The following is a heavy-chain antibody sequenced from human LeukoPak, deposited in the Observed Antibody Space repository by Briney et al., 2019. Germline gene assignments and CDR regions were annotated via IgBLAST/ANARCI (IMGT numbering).Heavy chain of an antibody. CDR1: GGSISSSDYH. CDR3: SRERTSSAAY. D-gene: IGHD2-2*01. CDR2: IYYTGTT. J-gene: IGHJ4*01. Sequence: SETLSLTCTVSGGSISSSDYHWGWVRQPPGKGLEWIGSIYYTGTTYYNPSLKSRLALSIDTSKNQFSLKLASVTAADTAVYYCSRERTSSAAYWGHVTLVTVSS. V-gene: IGHV4-39*07.